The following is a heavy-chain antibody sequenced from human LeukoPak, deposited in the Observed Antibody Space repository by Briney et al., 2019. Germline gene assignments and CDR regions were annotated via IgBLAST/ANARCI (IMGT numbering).Heavy chain of an antibody. CDR3: ATDRSRSGWWLDP. CDR1: GGTFSSYA. Sequence: EASVKVSCKASGGTFSSYAISWVRQAPGQGLEWMGGIIPIFGTANYAQKFQGRVTITADKSTSTAYMELSSLRSEDTAVYYCATDRSRSGWWLDPWGQGTLVTVSS. CDR2: IIPIFGTA. D-gene: IGHD6-19*01. J-gene: IGHJ5*02. V-gene: IGHV1-69*06.